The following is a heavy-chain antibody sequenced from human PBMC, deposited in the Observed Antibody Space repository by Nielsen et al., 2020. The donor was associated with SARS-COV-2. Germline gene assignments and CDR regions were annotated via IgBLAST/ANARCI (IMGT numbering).Heavy chain of an antibody. CDR2: IWYGGRNK. CDR1: GFTFSSYG. Sequence: GESLKISCAASGFTFSSYGMHWVRQAPGKGLEWVAVIWYGGRNKYSADSVKGRFTISRDNSKNTLYLQMNSRRAEDTAVYYCARDGAGGERVRNYYYYGMDVWGQGTAVIVSS. J-gene: IGHJ6*02. CDR3: ARDGAGGERVRNYYYYGMDV. V-gene: IGHV3-33*08. D-gene: IGHD1-26*01.